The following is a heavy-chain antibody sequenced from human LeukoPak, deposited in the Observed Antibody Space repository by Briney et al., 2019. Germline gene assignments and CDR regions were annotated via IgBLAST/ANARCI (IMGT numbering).Heavy chain of an antibody. CDR3: AKLGLLWFGEFTDY. CDR1: GFTFSSYG. CDR2: ISGSGGST. J-gene: IGHJ4*02. V-gene: IGHV3-23*01. Sequence: GGSLRLSCAASGFTFSSYGMSWVRQAPGKGLEWVSAISGSGGSTYYADSVKGRFTISRDNSKNMLYLQMNSLRAEDTAVYYCAKLGLLWFGEFTDYWGQGTLVTVSS. D-gene: IGHD3-10*01.